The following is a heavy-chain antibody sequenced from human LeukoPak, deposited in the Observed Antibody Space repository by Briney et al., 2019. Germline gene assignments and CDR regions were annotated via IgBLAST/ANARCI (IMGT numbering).Heavy chain of an antibody. Sequence: GRSLRLSCAASGFTFSSYAMHWVRQAPGKGLEWVAVISYDGSNEYYADSVKGRFTISRDNSKNTLYLQMNSLRAEDTAVYYCAREIVVVVAATFDYWGQGTLVTVSS. J-gene: IGHJ4*02. CDR3: AREIVVVVAATFDY. V-gene: IGHV3-30-3*01. D-gene: IGHD2-15*01. CDR1: GFTFSSYA. CDR2: ISYDGSNE.